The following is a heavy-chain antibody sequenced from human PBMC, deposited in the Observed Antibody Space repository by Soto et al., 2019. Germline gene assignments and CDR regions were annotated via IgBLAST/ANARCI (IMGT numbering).Heavy chain of an antibody. CDR3: AKKGLGSLKTYCSGSGCHYAFDI. CDR2: ISGGGDGT. V-gene: IGHV3-23*01. CDR1: GFTFINYA. Sequence: EVQLLESGGGLVQPGGSLRLSCAASGFTFINYAMSWVRQAPGKGLEWVSTISGGGDGTYYADSVKGHFTISRDNSKNTVYLQMNSLRAEGTAIYYCAKKGLGSLKTYCSGSGCHYAFDIWGQGTMVTVSS. J-gene: IGHJ3*02. D-gene: IGHD2-15*01.